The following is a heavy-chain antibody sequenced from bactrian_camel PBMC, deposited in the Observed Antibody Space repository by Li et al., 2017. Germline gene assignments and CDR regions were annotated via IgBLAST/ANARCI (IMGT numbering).Heavy chain of an antibody. V-gene: IGHV3S63*01. CDR1: RFHSGFVFSTWC. J-gene: IGHJ6*01. CDR3: AASSTWYCLTTPTSFDF. D-gene: IGHD6*01. Sequence: HVQLVESGGGPVQAGGSLRLSCAASRFHSGFVFSTWCMGWFRQAPGKEREWISSILTPGTTSYADSVKGRFIISKDNTKNTLYLQMNSLKPEDTAMYYCAASSTWYCLTTPTSFDFWGQGTQVTV. CDR2: ILTPGTT.